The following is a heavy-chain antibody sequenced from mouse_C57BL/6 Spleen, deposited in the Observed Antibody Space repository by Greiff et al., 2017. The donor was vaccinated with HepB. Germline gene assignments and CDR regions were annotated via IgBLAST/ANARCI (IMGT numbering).Heavy chain of an antibody. V-gene: IGHV1-72*01. D-gene: IGHD1-3*01. CDR2: IDPNSGGT. CDR3: AKGGYYGYFDV. J-gene: IGHJ1*03. Sequence: KPGRGLEWIGRIDPNSGGTKYNEKFKSKATLTVDKPSSTAYMQLSSLTSEDSAVYYCAKGGYYGYFDVWGTGTTVTVSS.